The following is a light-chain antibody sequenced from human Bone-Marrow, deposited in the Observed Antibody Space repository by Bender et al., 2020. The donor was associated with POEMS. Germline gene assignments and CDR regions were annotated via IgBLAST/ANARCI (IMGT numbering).Light chain of an antibody. Sequence: QTALTQPASVSGSPGQSITISCTGTSSDVGNYKPVSWYQQHPRKAPKLMIYEGSKRPSGVSNRFSGSKSGNTASLTISGLQAEDEANYYCCSYAGTWVFGGGTKLTVL. CDR3: CSYAGTWV. CDR1: SSDVGNYKP. V-gene: IGLV2-23*01. CDR2: EGS. J-gene: IGLJ3*02.